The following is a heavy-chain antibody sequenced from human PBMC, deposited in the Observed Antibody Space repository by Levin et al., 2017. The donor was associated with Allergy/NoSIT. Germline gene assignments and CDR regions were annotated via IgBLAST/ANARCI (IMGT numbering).Heavy chain of an antibody. CDR1: GFTFDDYA. D-gene: IGHD3-3*01. Sequence: LSLTCAASGFTFDDYAMHWVRQGPGKGLEWVSGISWNSGSIGYADSVKGRFTISRDNAKKSLYLQMNSLRPEDTALYYCAKWSGGFWGGYSRPCWFDYWGQGTLVTVSS. CDR2: ISWNSGSI. CDR3: AKWSGGFWGGYSRPCWFDY. V-gene: IGHV3-9*01. J-gene: IGHJ4*02.